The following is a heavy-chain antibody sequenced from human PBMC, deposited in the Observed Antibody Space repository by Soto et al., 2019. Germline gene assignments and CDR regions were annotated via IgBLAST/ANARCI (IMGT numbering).Heavy chain of an antibody. CDR2: IIPIFGTA. CDR3: EKRSTLDAFDI. CDR1: GYTFTSYD. Sequence: SVKVSCKASGYTFTSYDINWVRQATGQGLEWMGGIIPIFGTANYAQKFQGRVTITADESTSTAYMELSSLRSEDTAVYYCEKRSTLDAFDIWGQGTMVTVSS. J-gene: IGHJ3*02. V-gene: IGHV1-69*13.